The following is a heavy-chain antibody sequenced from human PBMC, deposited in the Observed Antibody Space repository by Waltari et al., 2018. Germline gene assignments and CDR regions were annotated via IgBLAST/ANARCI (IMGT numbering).Heavy chain of an antibody. V-gene: IGHV1-46*01. J-gene: IGHJ3*02. D-gene: IGHD2-21*02. CDR2: INPSGGST. CDR3: ARVSHYDAFDI. CDR1: GYTFTSSY. Sequence: QVHLVQSGAEVKKPGASVRVSCKASGYTFTSSYIHWVRQAPGQGLEWMGIINPSGGSTYYAQKFQGRVTMTGDTSTSTVYMELSSLRSEDTAVYYCARVSHYDAFDIWGQGTMVTVSS.